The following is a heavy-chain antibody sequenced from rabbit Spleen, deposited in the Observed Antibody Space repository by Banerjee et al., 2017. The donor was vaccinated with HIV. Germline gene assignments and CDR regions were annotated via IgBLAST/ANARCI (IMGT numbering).Heavy chain of an antibody. CDR3: ARDLVVVIGWNFSL. Sequence: QSLEESGGDLVQPEGSLTLTCKVSGFDFSSNVMCWVRQAPGKGLEWIACIYGGGSGSTYYTNWAKGRFTISKTSSTTVTLQMTSLTAADTATYFCARDLVVVIGWNFSLWGPGTLVTVS. V-gene: IGHV1S40*01. J-gene: IGHJ4*01. CDR2: IYGGGSGST. CDR1: GFDFSSNV. D-gene: IGHD8-1*01.